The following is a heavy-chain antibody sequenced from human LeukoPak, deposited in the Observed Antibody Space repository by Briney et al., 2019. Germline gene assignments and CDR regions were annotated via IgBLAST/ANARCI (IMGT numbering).Heavy chain of an antibody. CDR1: GGSISSSSYY. CDR2: IYYSGST. J-gene: IGHJ4*02. CDR3: ARARPEGPDIVATIHFDY. Sequence: SETLSLTCTVSGGSISSSSYYWGWIRQPPGKGLEWIGSIYYSGSTYYNPSLKSRVTISVDTSKNQFSLKLSSVTAADTAVYYCARARPEGPDIVATIHFDYWGQGTLVTVSS. D-gene: IGHD5-12*01. V-gene: IGHV4-39*01.